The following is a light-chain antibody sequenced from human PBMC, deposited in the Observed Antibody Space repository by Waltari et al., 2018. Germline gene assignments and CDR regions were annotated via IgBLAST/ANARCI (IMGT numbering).Light chain of an antibody. CDR3: AAWDDSLSGLV. CDR2: KNN. J-gene: IGLJ3*02. Sequence: QSVLTQPPSASGTPRQKVTISCNGSSSNIGSNYVYCYQQFPGTAPKLLIFKNNQRPSGVPDRFSDSKSGTSASLAINGLRSEDEADYYCAAWDDSLSGLVLGGGTKVTVL. CDR1: SSNIGSNY. V-gene: IGLV1-47*01.